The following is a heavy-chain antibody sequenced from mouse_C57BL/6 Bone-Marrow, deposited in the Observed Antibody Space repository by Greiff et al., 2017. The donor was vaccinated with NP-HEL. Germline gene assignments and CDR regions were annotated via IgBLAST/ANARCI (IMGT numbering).Heavy chain of an antibody. J-gene: IGHJ3*01. D-gene: IGHD2-4*01. CDR1: GYTFTSYG. Sequence: VQRVESGAELARPGASVKLSCKASGYTFTSYGISWVKQRTGQGLEWIGEIYPRSGNTYYNEKFKGKATLTADKSSSTAYMELRSLTSEDSAVYFCAKGYDYDTWFAYWGQGTLVTVSA. CDR3: AKGYDYDTWFAY. V-gene: IGHV1-81*01. CDR2: IYPRSGNT.